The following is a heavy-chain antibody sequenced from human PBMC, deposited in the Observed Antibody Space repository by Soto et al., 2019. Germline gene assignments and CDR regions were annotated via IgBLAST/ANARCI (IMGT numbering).Heavy chain of an antibody. CDR1: GFPLKDFA. CDR2: ISASGGST. CDR3: AKKDDILTGYPIDY. Sequence: GGSLRLSCVVSGFPLKDFAMSWVRQAPGKGLEWVSVISASGGSTYYADSVKGRFTISRDNSKNTLYLQMNSLRAEDTAVYYCAKKDDILTGYPIDYWGQGTLVTVSS. J-gene: IGHJ4*02. D-gene: IGHD3-9*01. V-gene: IGHV3-23*01.